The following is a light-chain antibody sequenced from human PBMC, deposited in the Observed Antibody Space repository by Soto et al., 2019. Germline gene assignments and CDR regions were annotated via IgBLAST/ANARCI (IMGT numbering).Light chain of an antibody. CDR2: GAS. Sequence: IVMTQSPATLSVSPGERATLSCRASQSVSSNLAWYQQKPGQAPSLLIYGASTRATGIPARFSGSGSGTEFTLTISGLQSEDFAVYYCQQYNNWPRTFGQGTKV. V-gene: IGKV3-15*01. CDR3: QQYNNWPRT. J-gene: IGKJ1*01. CDR1: QSVSSN.